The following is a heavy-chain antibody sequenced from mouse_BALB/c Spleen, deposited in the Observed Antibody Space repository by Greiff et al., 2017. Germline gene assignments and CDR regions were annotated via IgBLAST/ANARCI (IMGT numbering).Heavy chain of an antibody. D-gene: IGHD2-4*01. V-gene: IGHV14-4*02. CDR2: IDPENGDT. CDR3: NACTMITTVDY. Sequence: EVQLQQSGAELVRSGASVKLSCTASGFNIKDYYMHWVKQRPEQGLEWIGWIDPENGDTEYAPKFQGKATMTADTSSNTAYLQLSSLTSEDTAVYYCNACTMITTVDYWGQGTTLTVSS. J-gene: IGHJ2*01. CDR1: GFNIKDYY.